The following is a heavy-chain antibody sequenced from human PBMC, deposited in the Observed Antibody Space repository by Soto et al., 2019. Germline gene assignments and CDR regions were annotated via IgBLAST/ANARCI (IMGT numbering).Heavy chain of an antibody. Sequence: QVQLVQSGAEVKKPGSSVKVSCKASGGTFSSYTISWVRQAPGQGLEWMGRIIPILGIANYAQKFQGRVTITANKSTSTAYMELSSLRSEDTAFYYWSRGTYNWFDPWGQRTLITVSS. CDR3: SRGTYNWFDP. J-gene: IGHJ5*02. V-gene: IGHV1-69*02. D-gene: IGHD1-1*01. CDR1: GGTFSSYT. CDR2: IIPILGIA.